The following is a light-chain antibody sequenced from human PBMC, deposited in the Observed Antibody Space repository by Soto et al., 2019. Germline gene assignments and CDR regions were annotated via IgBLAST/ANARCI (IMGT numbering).Light chain of an antibody. Sequence: DIQMTQSPSTLSASIGDRVTITCRASQSISNWLAWYQQKPGKAPKVLIYKASSLESGVPSTFSGSGSGTESTLTISSLQPDDFAIYFCQQYNSYPSTFGQGTKLQIK. V-gene: IGKV1-5*03. CDR2: KAS. CDR3: QQYNSYPST. J-gene: IGKJ2*01. CDR1: QSISNW.